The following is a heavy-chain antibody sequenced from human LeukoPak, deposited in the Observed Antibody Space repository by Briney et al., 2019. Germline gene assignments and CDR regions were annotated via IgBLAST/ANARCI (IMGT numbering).Heavy chain of an antibody. Sequence: GGSLRLSCAASGFTFSDFAMSWVRQAPGKRLEWVSGVTNSGNTTYYADSVKGRFTISKDNSKSTLHLQLNSLRAEDTAIYFCARHRNFGANFAIDYWGQGTLVTVSS. V-gene: IGHV3-23*01. CDR3: ARHRNFGANFAIDY. D-gene: IGHD4/OR15-4a*01. J-gene: IGHJ4*02. CDR2: VTNSGNTT. CDR1: GFTFSDFA.